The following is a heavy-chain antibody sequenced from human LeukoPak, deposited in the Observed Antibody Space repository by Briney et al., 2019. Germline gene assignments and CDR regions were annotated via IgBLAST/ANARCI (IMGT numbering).Heavy chain of an antibody. CDR3: ARGLVGATSVYFDY. Sequence: GGSLRLSCAVSGFTFSTYSMNWVRQAPGKGLEWVPSISSGSGYIYQADSVKGRFTISRDNAKNSLYLQMNSLRAEDTAVYYCARGLVGATSVYFDYWGQGTLVTVSS. CDR2: ISSGSGYI. J-gene: IGHJ4*02. V-gene: IGHV3-21*01. CDR1: GFTFSTYS. D-gene: IGHD1-26*01.